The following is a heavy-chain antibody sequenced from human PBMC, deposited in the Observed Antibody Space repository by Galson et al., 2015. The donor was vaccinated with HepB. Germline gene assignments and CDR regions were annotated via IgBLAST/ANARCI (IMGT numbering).Heavy chain of an antibody. Sequence: SLRLSCAASGFTFSSYWMSWVRQAPGKGLGWVANIKQDGSEKYYVDSVKGRFTISRDNAKNSLYLQMNSLRAEDTAVYYCARVTPDYYDSSGYYLLRYFDYWGQGTLVTVSS. CDR2: IKQDGSEK. CDR1: GFTFSSYW. J-gene: IGHJ4*02. CDR3: ARVTPDYYDSSGYYLLRYFDY. D-gene: IGHD3-22*01. V-gene: IGHV3-7*03.